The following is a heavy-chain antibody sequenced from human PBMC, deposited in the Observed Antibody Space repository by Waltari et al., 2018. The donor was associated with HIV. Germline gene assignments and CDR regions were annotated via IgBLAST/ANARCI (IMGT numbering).Heavy chain of an antibody. CDR2: TKPNTGAT. CDR3: ARDPATVSSGMDV. CDR1: GYRFIGFY. J-gene: IGHJ6*02. D-gene: IGHD3-3*01. Sequence: QVQLVQYETQVKKPGASLKVSCKASGYRFIGFYIHWVRQAPGQGLVWGGYTKPNTGATDYAQKFQGRVTVTGDPSISTAYMERTTLRSDDTAIYYCARDPATVSSGMDVWGQGTTVIVSS. V-gene: IGHV1-2*02.